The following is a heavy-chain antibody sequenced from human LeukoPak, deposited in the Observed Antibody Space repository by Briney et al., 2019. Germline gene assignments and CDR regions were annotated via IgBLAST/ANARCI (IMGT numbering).Heavy chain of an antibody. J-gene: IGHJ4*02. CDR1: GYTLTELS. CDR3: ARDPHVDGDY. V-gene: IGHV1-2*02. Sequence: ASVKVSCKVSGYTLTELSMHWVRQAPGQGLEWMGWINPNSGGTNYAQKFQGRVTMTRDTSISTAYMELRRLGSDDTAVYYCARDPHVDGDYWGQGTLVTVSS. D-gene: IGHD5-12*01. CDR2: INPNSGGT.